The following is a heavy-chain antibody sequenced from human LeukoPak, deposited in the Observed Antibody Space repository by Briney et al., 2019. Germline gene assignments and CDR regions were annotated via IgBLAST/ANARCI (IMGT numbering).Heavy chain of an antibody. CDR1: GGSISSSSYY. Sequence: SETLSLTCTVSGGSISSSSYYWGWIRQPPGTGLEWIGSIYYSGSTYYNPSLKSRVTISVDTSKNQFSLKLSSVTAADTAVYYCARRGWAAAGYLSYYFDYWGQGTLVTVSS. CDR3: ARRGWAAAGYLSYYFDY. CDR2: IYYSGST. J-gene: IGHJ4*02. D-gene: IGHD6-13*01. V-gene: IGHV4-39*01.